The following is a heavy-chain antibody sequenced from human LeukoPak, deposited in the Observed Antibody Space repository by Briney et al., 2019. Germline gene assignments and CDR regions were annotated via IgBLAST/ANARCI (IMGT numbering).Heavy chain of an antibody. CDR3: TTLVPVLRYFDWSFDI. CDR2: IKSKTDGGTT. V-gene: IGHV3-15*01. CDR1: GFTFSSYE. J-gene: IGHJ3*02. Sequence: GGSLRLSCAASGFTFSSYEMNWVRQAPGKGLEWVGRIKSKTDGGTTDYAAPVKGRFTISRDDSKNTLYLQMNSLKTEDTAVYYCTTLVPVLRYFDWSFDIWGQGTMVTVSS. D-gene: IGHD3-9*01.